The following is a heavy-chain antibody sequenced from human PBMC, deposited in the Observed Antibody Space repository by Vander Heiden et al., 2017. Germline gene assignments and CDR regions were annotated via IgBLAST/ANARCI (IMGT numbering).Heavy chain of an antibody. D-gene: IGHD1-7*01. CDR2: ISGSGGST. Sequence: EVQLLESGGGLVQPGGSLRLSCSASGFSFSSYARSWVAQAPGKGLEGVSAISGSGGSTYYADSVRGRFTISRDNSKNTLYLQMNGLRAEDTAVYYCAKSWDYLIWYFDLWGRGTLVTVSS. V-gene: IGHV3-23*01. CDR3: AKSWDYLIWYFDL. J-gene: IGHJ2*01. CDR1: GFSFSSYA.